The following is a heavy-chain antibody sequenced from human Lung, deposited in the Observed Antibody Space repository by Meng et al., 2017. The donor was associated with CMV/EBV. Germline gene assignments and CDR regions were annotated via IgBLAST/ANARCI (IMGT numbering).Heavy chain of an antibody. J-gene: IGHJ4*02. CDR1: GFTFSSYA. CDR2: ISYDGSNK. Sequence: SXKISXAASGFTFSSYAMHWVRQAPGKGLEWVAVISYDGSNKYYADSVKGRFTISRDNSKNTLYLQMNSLRAEDTAVYYCARTPKDIVVVPADSFYFDYWGQGXLVTVSS. D-gene: IGHD2-2*01. V-gene: IGHV3-30-3*01. CDR3: ARTPKDIVVVPADSFYFDY.